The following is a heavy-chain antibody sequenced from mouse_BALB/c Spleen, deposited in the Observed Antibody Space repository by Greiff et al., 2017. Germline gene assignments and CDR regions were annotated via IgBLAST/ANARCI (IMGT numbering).Heavy chain of an antibody. J-gene: IGHJ4*01. Sequence: QVQLQQSGPGLVAPSQSLSITCTVSGFSLTSYDISWIRQPPGKGLEWLGVIWTGGGTNYNSAFMSRLSISKDNSKSQVFLKMNSLQTDDTAIYYCVRDEITTGHAMDYWGQGTSVTVSS. V-gene: IGHV2-9-2*01. D-gene: IGHD2-4*01. CDR2: IWTGGGT. CDR1: GFSLTSYD. CDR3: VRDEITTGHAMDY.